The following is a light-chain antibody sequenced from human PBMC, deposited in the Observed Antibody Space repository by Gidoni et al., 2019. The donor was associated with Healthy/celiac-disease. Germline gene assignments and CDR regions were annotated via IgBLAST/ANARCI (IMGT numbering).Light chain of an antibody. Sequence: AIQLTQSPSSLSASVGDRVTITCRASQGISSALAWYQQKPGEAPKLLLYDAASLVSGGPSRFSGGRAGAEDTLTISSRLPQDDATYYCRQLSNYTLTFGGGTKVEIK. J-gene: IGKJ4*01. CDR2: DAA. CDR3: RQLSNYTLT. V-gene: IGKV1D-13*01. CDR1: QGISSA.